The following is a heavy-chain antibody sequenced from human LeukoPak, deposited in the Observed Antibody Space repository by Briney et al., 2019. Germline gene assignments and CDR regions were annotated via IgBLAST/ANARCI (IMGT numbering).Heavy chain of an antibody. J-gene: IGHJ5*02. CDR2: VSPAGNVV. CDR1: GFPFSDYW. V-gene: IGHV3-11*04. Sequence: GGSLRLSCAASGFPFSDYWMTWIRQPPGKGLEWVSYVSPAGNVVYYADSVKGRFTMSRDNAKNSLYLQMNSLRAEDTAVYYCARKTGLFDPWGQGTLVTVSS. CDR3: ARKTGLFDP.